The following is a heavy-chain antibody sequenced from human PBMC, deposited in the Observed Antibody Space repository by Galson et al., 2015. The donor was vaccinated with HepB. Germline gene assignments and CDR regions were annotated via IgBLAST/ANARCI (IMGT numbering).Heavy chain of an antibody. CDR3: ARSTLRRTVVTSHVDY. D-gene: IGHD4-23*01. J-gene: IGHJ4*02. Sequence: SLRLSCAASGFTFSSYSMNWVRQAPGKGLEWVSYISSSSSTIYYADSVKGRFTISRDNAKNSLYLQMNSLRDEDTAVYYCARSTLRRTVVTSHVDYWGQGTLVTVSS. V-gene: IGHV3-48*02. CDR2: ISSSSSTI. CDR1: GFTFSSYS.